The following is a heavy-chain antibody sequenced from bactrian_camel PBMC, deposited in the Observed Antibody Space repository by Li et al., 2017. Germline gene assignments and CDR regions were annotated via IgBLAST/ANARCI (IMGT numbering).Heavy chain of an antibody. D-gene: IGHD5*01. CDR1: GFTFSNYH. Sequence: QLVESGGGLVQPGGSLRLSCAASGFTFSNYHVYWVRQAPGKGLEWVASLSGGGVASNADSVKGRFTVSRDFLKNTLYLQMNSLKTEDTAVYYCATMFLGLWVENWGQGTQVTVS. J-gene: IGHJ4*01. CDR3: ATMFLGLWVEN. CDR2: LSGGGVA. V-gene: IGHV3S40*01.